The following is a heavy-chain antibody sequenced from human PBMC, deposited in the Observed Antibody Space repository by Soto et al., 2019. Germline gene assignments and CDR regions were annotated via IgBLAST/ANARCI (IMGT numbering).Heavy chain of an antibody. V-gene: IGHV3-48*03. CDR1: GFTFRNYE. D-gene: IGHD1-26*01. J-gene: IGHJ6*02. Sequence: GSLRLSCAASGFTFRNYEMNWVRQAPGKGLEWVSYITSSGSIIYYADSVKGRFTISRDNPKNSLHLQMNSLRAEDTAVYYCARVLGGYQDYGMDVWGHGTTVTVSS. CDR2: ITSSGSII. CDR3: ARVLGGYQDYGMDV.